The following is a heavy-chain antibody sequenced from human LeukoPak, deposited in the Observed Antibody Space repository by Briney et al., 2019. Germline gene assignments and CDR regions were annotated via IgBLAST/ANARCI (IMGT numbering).Heavy chain of an antibody. V-gene: IGHV3-7*01. CDR2: IKQDGSEK. CDR3: ARELEMATTYFDY. CDR1: GFTFSSYW. D-gene: IGHD5-24*01. Sequence: GGSLRLSCAASGFTFSSYWMSWVRQAPGKGLEWVANIKQDGSEKYYVDSVKGRFTISRDNAKNSLYLQMNSLRAEDTAVYYCARELEMATTYFDYWGQGTLVTVSS. J-gene: IGHJ4*02.